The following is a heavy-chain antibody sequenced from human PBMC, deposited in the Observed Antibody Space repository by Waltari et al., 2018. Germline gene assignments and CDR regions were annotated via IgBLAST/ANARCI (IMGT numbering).Heavy chain of an antibody. J-gene: IGHJ4*02. CDR3: AREGDYLFDD. CDR2: ISSSSGSR. CDR1: GFTLSGYG. D-gene: IGHD3-16*01. V-gene: IGHV3-48*04. Sequence: EVQLVESGGGLVQPGGSLRLSCVASGFTLSGYGMSWVRQASGKGLQWLSYISSSSGSRYSADSVKGRFTISTDNARNSLYLQMNSLRAEDSGVYYWAREGDYLFDDWGQGTLVTVSS.